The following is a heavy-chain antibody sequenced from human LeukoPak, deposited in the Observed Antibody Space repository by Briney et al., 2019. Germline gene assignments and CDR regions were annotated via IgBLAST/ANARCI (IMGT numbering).Heavy chain of an antibody. CDR3: ARVGGYCSGGSCLPLD. Sequence: GGSLRLSCAASGFTSDDYGMSWVRQAPGKGLDWVSGINWNGGSTGYADSVKGRFTISRDNAKNSLYLQMNSLRAEDTALYYCARVGGYCSGGSCLPLDLGQGTLVTVSS. V-gene: IGHV3-20*04. CDR1: GFTSDDYG. J-gene: IGHJ4*02. CDR2: INWNGGST. D-gene: IGHD2-15*01.